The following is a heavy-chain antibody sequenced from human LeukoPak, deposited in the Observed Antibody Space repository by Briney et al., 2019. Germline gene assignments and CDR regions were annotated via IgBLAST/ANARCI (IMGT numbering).Heavy chain of an antibody. CDR2: IRSKAYGGTT. CDR1: GFTFGDYA. D-gene: IGHD5-12*01. CDR3: TREGGYGPYFDY. Sequence: GGSLTLSCTASGFTFGDYAMSWVRQAPGQGLEWVGFIRSKAYGGTTEYAASVKGRFTISRDDSKSIAYLQMNSLKTEDTAVYYCTREGGYGPYFDYGGQGTLVTVSS. V-gene: IGHV3-49*04. J-gene: IGHJ4*02.